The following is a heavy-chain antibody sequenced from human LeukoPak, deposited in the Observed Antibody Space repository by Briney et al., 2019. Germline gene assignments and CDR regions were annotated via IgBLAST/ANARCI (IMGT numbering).Heavy chain of an antibody. D-gene: IGHD1-1*01. CDR3: ARELEGDYYYYYYMDV. CDR2: IIPIFGTA. V-gene: IGHV1-69*05. Sequence: GASVEVSCKASGGTFSSYAISWVRQAPGQGLEWMGRIIPIFGTANYAQKFQGRVTITTDESTSTAYMELSSLRSEDTAVYYCARELEGDYYYYYYMDVWGKGTTVTVSS. CDR1: GGTFSSYA. J-gene: IGHJ6*03.